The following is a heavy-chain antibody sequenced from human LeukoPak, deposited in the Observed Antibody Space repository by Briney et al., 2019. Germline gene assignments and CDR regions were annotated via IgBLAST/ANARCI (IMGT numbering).Heavy chain of an antibody. J-gene: IGHJ3*02. CDR1: GGSFSGYY. CDR2: INHSGST. CDR3: ARLRQITMVRGVIIARRVPDAFDI. Sequence: SETLSLTCAVYGGSFSGYYWSWIRQPPGKGLEWIGEINHSGSTNYNPSLKSRVTISVDTSKNQFSLKLSSVTAADTAVYYCARLRQITMVRGVIIARRVPDAFDIWGQGTMVTVSS. D-gene: IGHD3-10*01. V-gene: IGHV4-34*01.